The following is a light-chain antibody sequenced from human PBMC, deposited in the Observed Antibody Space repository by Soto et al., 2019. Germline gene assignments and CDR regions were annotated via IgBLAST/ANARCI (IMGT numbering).Light chain of an antibody. Sequence: DIVMTQSPATLSVSPGDRATISCRASQSVSRNVAWYQQKPGQAPRLLIYGASTWAPGVPARFIGGRSGTEVSISISSLQSEDFAVYYCHHYHNWLAWTVGQVTKVEIK. V-gene: IGKV3-15*01. CDR1: QSVSRN. CDR3: HHYHNWLAWT. J-gene: IGKJ1*01. CDR2: GAS.